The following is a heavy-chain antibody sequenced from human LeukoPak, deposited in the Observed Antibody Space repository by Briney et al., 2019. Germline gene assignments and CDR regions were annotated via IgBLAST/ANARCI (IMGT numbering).Heavy chain of an antibody. D-gene: IGHD3-10*01. V-gene: IGHV1-18*01. Sequence: ASVKVSCKASGYTSTSYGISWVRQAPGQGLEWMGWISAYNGNTNYAQKLQGRVTMTTDTSTSTAYMELRSLRSDDTAVYYCARDKGITMVRGRDWFDPWGQGTLVTVSS. J-gene: IGHJ5*02. CDR3: ARDKGITMVRGRDWFDP. CDR2: ISAYNGNT. CDR1: GYTSTSYG.